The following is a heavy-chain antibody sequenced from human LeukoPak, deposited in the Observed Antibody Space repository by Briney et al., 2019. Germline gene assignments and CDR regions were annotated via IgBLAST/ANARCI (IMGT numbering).Heavy chain of an antibody. V-gene: IGHV1-18*01. CDR3: ARDPPSSGSYYDYYYYMDV. J-gene: IGHJ6*03. CDR2: ISAYNGNT. Sequence: GASVKVSCKGSGYTFTSYGISWVRQAPGQGLEWMGWISAYNGNTNYAQKFQGRVTMTTDTSTSTAYMELRSLRSDDTAVYYCARDPPSSGSYYDYYYYMDVWGKGTTVTVSS. CDR1: GYTFTSYG. D-gene: IGHD1-26*01.